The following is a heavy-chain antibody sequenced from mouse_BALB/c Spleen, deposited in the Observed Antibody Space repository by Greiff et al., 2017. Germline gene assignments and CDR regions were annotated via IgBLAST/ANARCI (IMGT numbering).Heavy chain of an antibody. D-gene: IGHD3-3*01. CDR1: GFTFSSYT. J-gene: IGHJ1*01. CDR2: ISSGGSYT. V-gene: IGHV5-6-4*01. CDR3: TRDRERYFDV. Sequence: EVQVVESGGGLVKPGGSLKLSCAASGFTFSSYTMSWVRQTPEKRLEWVATISSGGSYTYYPDSVKGRFTISRDNAKNTLYLQMSSLKSEDTAIYYCTRDRERYFDVWGAGTTVTVSS.